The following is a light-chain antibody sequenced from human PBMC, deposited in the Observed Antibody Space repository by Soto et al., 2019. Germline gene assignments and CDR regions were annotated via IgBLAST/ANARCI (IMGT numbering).Light chain of an antibody. J-gene: IGLJ2*01. CDR2: DVS. CDR3: CSYAGSYTFGV. Sequence: QSVLTQPRSVSGSPGQSVTISCTGTSSDVGGYNYVSWYQQHPGKAPKLMIYDVSKRPSGVPDRFSGSKSGNTASLTISGLQAEDEADYYCCSYAGSYTFGVFGGGTKVTVL. CDR1: SSDVGGYNY. V-gene: IGLV2-11*01.